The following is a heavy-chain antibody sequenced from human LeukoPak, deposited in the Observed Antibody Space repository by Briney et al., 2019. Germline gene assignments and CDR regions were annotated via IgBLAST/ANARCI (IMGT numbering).Heavy chain of an antibody. Sequence: PSETLSLTCSVSGGSISSYYWSWIRQPPGKGLEWIGYIYYSGSTNYNPSLKSRVTISVHTSKNQFSLKLSSVTAADTAVYYCARLTGYSSESWFDPWGQGTLVTVSS. CDR3: ARLTGYSSESWFDP. CDR1: GGSISSYY. CDR2: IYYSGST. D-gene: IGHD3-9*01. J-gene: IGHJ5*02. V-gene: IGHV4-59*01.